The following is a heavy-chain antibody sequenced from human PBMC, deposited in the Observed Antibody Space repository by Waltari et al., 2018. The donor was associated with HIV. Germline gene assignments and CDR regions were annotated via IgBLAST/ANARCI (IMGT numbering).Heavy chain of an antibody. Sequence: QVQLVESGGGLVQPGGSLRLLCALSGFIFRDFAIQRVRQAPGKGLEWVAVRSRDGCSKYYADSVQGRFTISRDNSKNSLHLHMNSLRPKDTAVYYCAREGIVAAPFDFWGLGTLVTVSS. D-gene: IGHD2-15*01. CDR2: RSRDGCSK. CDR1: GFIFRDFA. CDR3: AREGIVAAPFDF. J-gene: IGHJ4*02. V-gene: IGHV3-30*01.